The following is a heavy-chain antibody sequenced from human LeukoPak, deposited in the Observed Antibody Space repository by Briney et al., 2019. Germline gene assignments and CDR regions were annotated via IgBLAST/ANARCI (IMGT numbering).Heavy chain of an antibody. D-gene: IGHD6-13*01. Sequence: GGSLRLSCSASGFTFSSYSMNWVRQAPGKGLEWVSSISSSSSYIYYADSVKGRFTISRDNAKNSLYLQMNSLRAEDTAVYYCARSVAAAGTSRDAFDIWGQGTMVTVSS. V-gene: IGHV3-21*01. CDR3: ARSVAAAGTSRDAFDI. CDR1: GFTFSSYS. J-gene: IGHJ3*02. CDR2: ISSSSSYI.